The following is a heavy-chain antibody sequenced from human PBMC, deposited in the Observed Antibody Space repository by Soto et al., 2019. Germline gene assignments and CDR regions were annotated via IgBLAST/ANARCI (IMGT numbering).Heavy chain of an antibody. V-gene: IGHV3-48*03. J-gene: IGHJ3*01. CDR2: ISSSGSTI. Sequence: LTLPCAASGLTFGSTEMNCVRHAPRKRLEWVSFISSSGSTIYYADSVKGRFNISRDNPKNSLYLQMKCLRAEDTALYYCARDRTPPDFDLWGQG. CDR3: ARDRTPPDFDL. CDR1: GLTFGSTE.